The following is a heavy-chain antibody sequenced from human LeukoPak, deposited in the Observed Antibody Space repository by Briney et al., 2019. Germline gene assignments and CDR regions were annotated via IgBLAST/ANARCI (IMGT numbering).Heavy chain of an antibody. J-gene: IGHJ5*02. V-gene: IGHV4-30-4*01. CDR3: ARVVVIGWSSSWYNWFDP. D-gene: IGHD6-13*01. CDR1: GGSISSGDYY. Sequence: SETLSLTCTVSGGSISSGDYYWSWIRQPPGKGLEWIGYIYYSGSTYYNPSLKSRVTISVDTSKNQFSLKLSSVTAADTAVYYCARVVVIGWSSSWYNWFDPWGQGTLVTVSS. CDR2: IYYSGST.